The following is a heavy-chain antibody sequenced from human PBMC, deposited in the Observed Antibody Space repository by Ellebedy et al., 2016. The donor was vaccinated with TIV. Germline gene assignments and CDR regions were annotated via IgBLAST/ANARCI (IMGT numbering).Heavy chain of an antibody. D-gene: IGHD2-21*02. V-gene: IGHV5-51*01. Sequence: GESLKISCTGSGYSFSSYWIGWVRQIPGKGLEWVGMIYPDDSDTKYSQSYQGQVTISVDESSSTAFLQWSSLEASDSGMYYCARHYEGYVVTTFPDSWGQGTLVTVSS. CDR3: ARHYEGYVVTTFPDS. J-gene: IGHJ4*02. CDR2: IYPDDSDT. CDR1: GYSFSSYW.